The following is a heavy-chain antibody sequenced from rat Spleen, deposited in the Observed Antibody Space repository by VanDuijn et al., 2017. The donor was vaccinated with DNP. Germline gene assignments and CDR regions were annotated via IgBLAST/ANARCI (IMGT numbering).Heavy chain of an antibody. CDR3: ARRKNYGLSYYFDY. CDR2: ISHDGGGT. Sequence: EVRLVESGGGLVQPGRSLKLSCAASGFPFSDYFMAWVRQAPNKGLEWVASISHDGGGTFYGDSVKGRFTVSRDNAKSSLYLQMDSLRSEDTATYYCARRKNYGLSYYFDYWGQGVMVTVSS. D-gene: IGHD1-6*01. V-gene: IGHV5-22*01. CDR1: GFPFSDYF. J-gene: IGHJ2*01.